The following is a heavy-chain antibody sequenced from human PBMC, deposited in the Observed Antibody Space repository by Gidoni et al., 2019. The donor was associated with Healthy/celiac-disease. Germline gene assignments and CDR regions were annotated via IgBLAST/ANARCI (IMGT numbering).Heavy chain of an antibody. V-gene: IGHV4-34*01. D-gene: IGHD3-10*01. J-gene: IGHJ5*02. Sequence: QVQLQQWGAGLLKPSETLSLTCAVYGGSFSGYYWSWIRQPPGTGLEWIGEISHSGSTNYNPSLKRRVTISVDTSKNQFSLKLSSVTAADTAVYYCAREEGAYGSGSYYKNWFDPWGQGTLVTVSS. CDR1: GGSFSGYY. CDR3: AREEGAYGSGSYYKNWFDP. CDR2: ISHSGST.